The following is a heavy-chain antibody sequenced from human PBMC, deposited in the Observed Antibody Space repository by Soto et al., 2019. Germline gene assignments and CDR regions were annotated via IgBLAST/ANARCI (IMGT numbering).Heavy chain of an antibody. V-gene: IGHV4-61*01. CDR3: AREWIVVGSETGLVDY. CDR2: IYYSGST. Sequence: QVQLQESGPGLVKPSETLSLTCTVSGGSVSSGSYYWSWIRQPPGKGLEWIGYIYYSGSTNYNPSLKSRVTISVDTSKNQFSLKLSSVTAADTAVYYCAREWIVVGSETGLVDYWGQGTLVTVSS. CDR1: GGSVSSGSYY. D-gene: IGHD3-22*01. J-gene: IGHJ4*02.